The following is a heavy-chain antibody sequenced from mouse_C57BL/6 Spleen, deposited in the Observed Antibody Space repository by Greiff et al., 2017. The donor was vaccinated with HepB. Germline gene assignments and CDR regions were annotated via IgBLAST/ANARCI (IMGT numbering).Heavy chain of an antibody. CDR2: IYPGDGDT. CDR1: GYAFSSYW. Sequence: QVQLQQSGAELVKPGASVKISCKASGYAFSSYWMNWVKQRPGKGLEWIGQIYPGDGDTNYNGKFKGKATLTADKSSSTAYMQLSSLTSEDSAVYFCARGSYYYGSSYEAMDYWGQGTSVTVSS. CDR3: ARGSYYYGSSYEAMDY. D-gene: IGHD1-1*01. V-gene: IGHV1-80*01. J-gene: IGHJ4*01.